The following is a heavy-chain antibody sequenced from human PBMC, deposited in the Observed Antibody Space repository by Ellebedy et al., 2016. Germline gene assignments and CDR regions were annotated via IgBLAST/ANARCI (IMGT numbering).Heavy chain of an antibody. CDR2: ISTDGSST. Sequence: GESLKISXATSGFIFSSYGMTWVRQAPGKGLVWVSRISTDGSSTNYADSVKGRFTISRDNAKNTLYLQMNSLRAEDTAVYYCARGSITVFGGVDVWGKGTTVTVSS. CDR1: GFIFSSYG. CDR3: ARGSITVFGGVDV. D-gene: IGHD3-3*01. V-gene: IGHV3-74*01. J-gene: IGHJ6*04.